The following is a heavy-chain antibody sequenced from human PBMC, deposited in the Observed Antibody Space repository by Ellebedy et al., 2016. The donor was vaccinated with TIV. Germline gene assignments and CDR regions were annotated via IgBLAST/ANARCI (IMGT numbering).Heavy chain of an antibody. J-gene: IGHJ4*02. CDR1: GFTFSRYV. D-gene: IGHD1-1*01. V-gene: IGHV3-33*03. CDR2: IWPDGSYE. Sequence: PGGSLRLSCEASGFTFSRYVMHWVRQAPGKGLEWVALIWPDGSYEFYGDSVKGRFTISRDNAKNTLYLQMNSLKGEDTAVYYCVSASPTIDYWGQGTLVTVSS. CDR3: VSASPTIDY.